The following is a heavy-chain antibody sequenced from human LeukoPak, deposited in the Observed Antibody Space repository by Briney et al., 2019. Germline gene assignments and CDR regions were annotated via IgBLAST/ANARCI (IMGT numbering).Heavy chain of an antibody. CDR2: ISGSGVST. J-gene: IGHJ4*02. CDR1: GVSFSNFA. CDR3: SKDAFCSGYSCYSQFDY. Sequence: PGGSLRLSCEVSGVSFSNFAMSWVRQAPGKGLEWVSAISGSGVSTYYADSVKGRFTISRDNSKNTLYLQMNSLRAEDTAVYYCSKDAFCSGYSCYSQFDYWGQGTLVTVSS. D-gene: IGHD2-15*01. V-gene: IGHV3-23*01.